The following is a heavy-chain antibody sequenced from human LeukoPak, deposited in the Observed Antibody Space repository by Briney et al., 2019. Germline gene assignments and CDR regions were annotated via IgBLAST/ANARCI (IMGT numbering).Heavy chain of an antibody. CDR3: ARDWEGGDTDPPADY. J-gene: IGHJ4*02. D-gene: IGHD5-18*01. V-gene: IGHV1-46*01. CDR1: GYTFTSYY. Sequence: ASVKVSCKASGYTFTSYYMHWVRQAPGQGLEWMGIINPSGGSTSYAQKFQGRVTMTRDMSTSTVYMELSSLRSEDTAVYYCARDWEGGDTDPPADYWGQGTLVTVSS. CDR2: INPSGGST.